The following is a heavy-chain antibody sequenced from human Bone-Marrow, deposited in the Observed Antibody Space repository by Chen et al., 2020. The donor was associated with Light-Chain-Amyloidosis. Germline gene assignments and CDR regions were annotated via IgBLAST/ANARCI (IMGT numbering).Heavy chain of an antibody. V-gene: IGHV1-3*01. J-gene: IGHJ4*02. D-gene: IGHD5-12*01. Sequence: QVQLVQYGAEGKKPGASQEVCCKASGYSLTNYFIHWVRQAPGQGLEWMGWRRAGNGNTKYSDMFHVRFSFSRDTAATTTYMDMITLRSDDTAVYYCARGSCYDMADWGQGTLVTVSS. CDR2: RRAGNGNT. CDR1: GYSLTNYF. CDR3: ARGSCYDMAD.